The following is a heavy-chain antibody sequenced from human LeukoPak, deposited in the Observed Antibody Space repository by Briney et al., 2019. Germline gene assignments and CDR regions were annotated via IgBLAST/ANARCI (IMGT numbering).Heavy chain of an antibody. D-gene: IGHD4-17*01. CDR2: IIPIFGTA. CDR1: GGTFSSYA. V-gene: IGHV1-69*06. CDR3: ARVEGRYGDLDY. Sequence: GASVKVSCKASGGTFSSYAISWVRQAPGQGLEWMGGIIPIFGTANYAQKFQGRVTITADKSTSTAYMELSSLRSEDAAVYYCARVEGRYGDLDYWGQGTLVTVSS. J-gene: IGHJ4*02.